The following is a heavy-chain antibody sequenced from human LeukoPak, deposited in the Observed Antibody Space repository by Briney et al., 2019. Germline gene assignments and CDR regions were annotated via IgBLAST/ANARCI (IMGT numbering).Heavy chain of an antibody. D-gene: IGHD1-26*01. CDR1: GGSISSYY. Sequence: SETLSLTCTVSGGSISSYYWSWIRQPAGKGLEWIGRIYTSGSTNYNPSLKSRVTISVDKSKNQFSLKLSSVTAADTAVYYCAREADSGSYVDYWGQGTLVTVSS. CDR2: IYTSGST. V-gene: IGHV4-4*07. CDR3: AREADSGSYVDY. J-gene: IGHJ4*02.